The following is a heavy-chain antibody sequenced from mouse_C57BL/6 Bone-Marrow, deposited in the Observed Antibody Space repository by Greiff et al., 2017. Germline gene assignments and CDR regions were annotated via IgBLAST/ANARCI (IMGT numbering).Heavy chain of an antibody. D-gene: IGHD1-1*01. CDR3: ARWGYGSLVLFDY. J-gene: IGHJ2*01. Sequence: VKLQESGAELVRPGTSVKVSCKASGYAFTNYLIEWVKQRPGQGLEWIGVITPGSGGTNYNAKFKGKATLTADKSSSTDDVQISSLTAEDSAVYFCARWGYGSLVLFDYWGQGTTRTVAS. CDR1: GYAFTNYL. CDR2: ITPGSGGT. V-gene: IGHV1-54*01.